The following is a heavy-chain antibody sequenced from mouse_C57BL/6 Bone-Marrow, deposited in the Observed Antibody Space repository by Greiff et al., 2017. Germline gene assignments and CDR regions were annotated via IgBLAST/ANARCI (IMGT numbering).Heavy chain of an antibody. CDR2: IDPSDSYT. J-gene: IGHJ2*01. CDR1: GYTFTSYW. D-gene: IGHD1-2*01. Sequence: QVQLQQPGAELVMPGASVKLSCKASGYTFTSYWMHWVKQRPGQGLEWIGEIDPSDSYTNYNQKFKGKSTLTVDKSSSTAYMQLSSLTSEDSAVYYCARQSHYHLEGYYFDYWGQGTTITVSS. CDR3: ARQSHYHLEGYYFDY. V-gene: IGHV1-69*01.